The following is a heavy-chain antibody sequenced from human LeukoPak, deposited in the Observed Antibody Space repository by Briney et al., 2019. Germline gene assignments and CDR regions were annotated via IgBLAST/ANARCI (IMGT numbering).Heavy chain of an antibody. CDR2: IKQDGSEK. CDR3: ARDRTSRQGYSYGYEDY. Sequence: PGGSLRLSCAASGFTFSSYGMHWVRQAPGKGLEWVANIKQDGSEKYYVDSVKGRFTISRDNAKNSLYLQMNSLRAEDTAVYYCARDRTSRQGYSYGYEDYWGQGTLVTVSS. V-gene: IGHV3-7*01. CDR1: GFTFSSYG. D-gene: IGHD5-18*01. J-gene: IGHJ4*02.